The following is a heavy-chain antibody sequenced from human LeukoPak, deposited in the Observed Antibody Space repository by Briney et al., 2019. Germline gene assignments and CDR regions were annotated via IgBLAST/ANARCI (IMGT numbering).Heavy chain of an antibody. CDR2: INHSGST. CDR1: GGSFSGYY. CDR3: ASGFLEWLS. V-gene: IGHV4-34*01. Sequence: PSETLSLTCAVYGGSFSGYYWSWIRQPPGKGLEWIGEINHSGSTNYNPSLKSRVTISVDTSKNQFSLKLSSVTAADTAVYYCASGFLEWLSWGQGTLVTVSS. D-gene: IGHD3-3*01. J-gene: IGHJ4*02.